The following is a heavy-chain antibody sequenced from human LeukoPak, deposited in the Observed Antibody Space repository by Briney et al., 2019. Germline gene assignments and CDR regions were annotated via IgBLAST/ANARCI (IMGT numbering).Heavy chain of an antibody. D-gene: IGHD3-10*01. V-gene: IGHV3-7*03. CDR2: IKQDGSET. CDR3: AKDQERYYYGSGSYVY. CDR1: GFTFSGYW. J-gene: IGHJ4*02. Sequence: PGGSLRLSCTASGFTFSGYWMIWVRQAPGKGLEWVANIKQDGSETYSVDSVKGRFTISRDNAKNSLYLQMNSLRAEDTAVYYCAKDQERYYYGSGSYVYWGQGTLVTVSS.